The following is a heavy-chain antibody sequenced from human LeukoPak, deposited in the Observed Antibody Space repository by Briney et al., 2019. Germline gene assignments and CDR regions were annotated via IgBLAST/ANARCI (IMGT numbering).Heavy chain of an antibody. CDR1: GYSISSGYY. Sequence: SETLSLTCTVSGYSISSGYYWGWIRQPPGKGLEWIGSIYHSGSTYYNPSLKSRVTISVDKSKNQFSLKLSSVTAADTAVYYCARVMGGNSAWFDPWGQGTLVTVSS. CDR2: IYHSGST. D-gene: IGHD4-23*01. V-gene: IGHV4-38-2*02. CDR3: ARVMGGNSAWFDP. J-gene: IGHJ5*02.